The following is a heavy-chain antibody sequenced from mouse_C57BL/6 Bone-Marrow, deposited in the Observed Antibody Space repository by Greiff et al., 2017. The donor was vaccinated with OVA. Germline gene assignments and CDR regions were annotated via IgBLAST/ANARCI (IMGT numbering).Heavy chain of an antibody. D-gene: IGHD2-4*01. V-gene: IGHV1-15*01. CDR3: TRSYDYGAWFAY. CDR2: IDPETGGT. CDR1: GYTFTDYE. J-gene: IGHJ3*01. Sequence: VKLQQSGAELVRPGASVTLSCKASGYTFTDYEMHWVKQTPVHGLEWIGAIDPETGGTAYNQKFKGKAILTADKSSSTAYMELRSLTSEDSAVYYCTRSYDYGAWFAYWGQGTLVTVSA.